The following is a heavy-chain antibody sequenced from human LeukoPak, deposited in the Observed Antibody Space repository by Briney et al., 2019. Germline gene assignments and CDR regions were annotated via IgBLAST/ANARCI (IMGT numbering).Heavy chain of an antibody. Sequence: SETLSLXCTVSGGSISSGDYYWSWIRQPPGKGLEWIGYIYYSGSTYYNPSLKSRVTISVDTSKNQFSLKLSSVTAADTAVYYCARVQFDCSSTSCYLFDYWGQGTLVTVSS. D-gene: IGHD2-2*01. J-gene: IGHJ4*02. CDR1: GGSISSGDYY. CDR3: ARVQFDCSSTSCYLFDY. V-gene: IGHV4-30-4*08. CDR2: IYYSGST.